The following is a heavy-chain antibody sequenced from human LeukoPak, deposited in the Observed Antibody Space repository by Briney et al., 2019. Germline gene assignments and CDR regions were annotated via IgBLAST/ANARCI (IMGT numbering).Heavy chain of an antibody. J-gene: IGHJ6*02. CDR3: ARDFWSGYYYYYYYGMDV. CDR1: GGTFSSYA. D-gene: IGHD3-3*01. V-gene: IGHV1-69*13. CDR2: IIPIFGTA. Sequence: GASVKVSCKASGGTFSSYAISWVRQAPGQGLEWMGGIIPIFGTANYAQKFQGRVTITADESTSTAYMELSSLRSEDTAVYYCARDFWSGYYYYYYYGMDVWGQGTTVTVSS.